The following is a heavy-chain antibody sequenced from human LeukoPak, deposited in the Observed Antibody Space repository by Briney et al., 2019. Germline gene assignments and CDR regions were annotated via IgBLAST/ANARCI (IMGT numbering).Heavy chain of an antibody. D-gene: IGHD3-22*01. CDR2: VSTYNGNT. CDR3: ARTPGMVVVKTFYCMDV. CDR1: GYTFTSYG. J-gene: IGHJ6*02. Sequence: VASVKVSCKASGYTFTSYGISWVRQAPGQGLEWMGWVSTYNGNTKYAQNLQGRVTTTTDTSTSTAYMELRSLRSDDTAVYYCARTPGMVVVKTFYCMDVWGQGTTVTVSS. V-gene: IGHV1-18*01.